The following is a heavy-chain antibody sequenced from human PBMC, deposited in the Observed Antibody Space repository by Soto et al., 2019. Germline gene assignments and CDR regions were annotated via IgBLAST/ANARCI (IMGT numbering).Heavy chain of an antibody. D-gene: IGHD2-2*01. CDR3: ATSNWFDP. CDR1: GGSISSYN. J-gene: IGHJ5*02. V-gene: IGHV4-59*04. Sequence: SETLSLTCTVSGGSISSYNWSWIRQPPGKGLEWIGIIYYSGSTYYNPSLKSRVTISVDTSKNQFSLKLSSVSATDTAVYYCATSNWFDPWGQGTLVTVSS. CDR2: IYYSGST.